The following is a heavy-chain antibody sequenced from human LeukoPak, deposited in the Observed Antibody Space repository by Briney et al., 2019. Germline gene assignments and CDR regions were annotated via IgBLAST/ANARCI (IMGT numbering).Heavy chain of an antibody. D-gene: IGHD3-16*01. V-gene: IGHV4-4*07. CDR2: IYTSGST. CDR3: ARALRGGAEDY. Sequence: SETLSLTCTFSGGSISSDYWSWIRQPAGKGLEWIGHIYTSGSTDYNPSLKSRVTISVDTSKNQFSLKLSSVTAADTAVYYCARALRGGAEDYWGQGTLVTVSS. J-gene: IGHJ4*02. CDR1: GGSISSDY.